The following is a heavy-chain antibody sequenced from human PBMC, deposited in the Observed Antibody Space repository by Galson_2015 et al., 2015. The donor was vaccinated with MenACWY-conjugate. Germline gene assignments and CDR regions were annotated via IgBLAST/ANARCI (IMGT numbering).Heavy chain of an antibody. D-gene: IGHD3-3*01. J-gene: IGHJ6*02. V-gene: IGHV1-69*13. CDR2: IIPIFPRA. Sequence: SVKVSCKASRGTFSNYAISWVRQAPGQGLEWMGGIIPIFPRADYAQNFQGRVTITADESTSTAYMELSSLRSGDTAVYYCARLAGEFWSGYNISFYYGLDVWGQGTTVTVSS. CDR1: RGTFSNYA. CDR3: ARLAGEFWSGYNISFYYGLDV.